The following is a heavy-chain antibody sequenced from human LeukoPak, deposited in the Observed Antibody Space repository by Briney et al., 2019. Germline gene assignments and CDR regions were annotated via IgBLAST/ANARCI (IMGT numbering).Heavy chain of an antibody. D-gene: IGHD3-10*01. CDR1: GFIFSSYG. CDR2: ISYDGSNK. Sequence: GGSLRLSCAASGFIFSSYGMHWVRQAPGKGLEWVAVISYDGSNKYYADSVKGRFTISRDNSKNTLYLQMNSLRAEDTAVYYCARDGESLLADFQHWGQGTLVTVSS. CDR3: ARDGESLLADFQH. J-gene: IGHJ1*01. V-gene: IGHV3-30*19.